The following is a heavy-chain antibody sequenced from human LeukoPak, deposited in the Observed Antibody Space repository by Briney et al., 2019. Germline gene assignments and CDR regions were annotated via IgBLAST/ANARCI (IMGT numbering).Heavy chain of an antibody. D-gene: IGHD1-1*01. Sequence: PGVSLRLSCAASGFTFSSYSMNWVRQAPGKGLEWVSYISSSSSTIYYADPVKGRFTISRDNAKNSLYLQMNSLRAEDTAVYYCAREVEHAFDIWGQGTMVTVSS. CDR2: ISSSSSTI. CDR1: GFTFSSYS. CDR3: AREVEHAFDI. V-gene: IGHV3-48*01. J-gene: IGHJ3*02.